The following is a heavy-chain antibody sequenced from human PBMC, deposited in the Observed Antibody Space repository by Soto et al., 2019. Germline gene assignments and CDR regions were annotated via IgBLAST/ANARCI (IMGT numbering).Heavy chain of an antibody. CDR3: ASRRTYYYDSSGQRGGEASY. D-gene: IGHD3-22*01. Sequence: QVQLQQWGAGLLKPSETLSLTCAVYGGSFSGYYWSWIRQPPGKGLEWIGEINHSGSTNYNPSLKSRVTISVDTSKNQFSLNLSSVTAPDTAVYYCASRRTYYYDSSGQRGGEASYWGQGTLVTVSS. CDR1: GGSFSGYY. J-gene: IGHJ4*02. V-gene: IGHV4-34*01. CDR2: INHSGST.